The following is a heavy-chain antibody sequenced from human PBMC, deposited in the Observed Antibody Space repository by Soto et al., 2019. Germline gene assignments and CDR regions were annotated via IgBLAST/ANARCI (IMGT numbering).Heavy chain of an antibody. D-gene: IGHD1-1*01. CDR1: GFTFSRYG. Sequence: GGSLRLSCAASGFTFSRYGMHWVRQAPGKGLEWVAVISYDGGNKYHADSVKGRFTISRDNSKNTQYLQMNSLRDEDTAVYYCARVVTGTSLYYYYGMDVWGQGTTVTVSS. J-gene: IGHJ6*02. CDR3: ARVVTGTSLYYYYGMDV. V-gene: IGHV3-30*03. CDR2: ISYDGGNK.